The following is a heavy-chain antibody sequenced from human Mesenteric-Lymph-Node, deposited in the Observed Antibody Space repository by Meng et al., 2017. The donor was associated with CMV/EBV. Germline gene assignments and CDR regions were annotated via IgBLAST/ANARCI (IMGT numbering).Heavy chain of an antibody. CDR2: IYYSGST. Sequence: SETLSLTCTVSGGSVSSASYYWSWIRQPPGKGLEWIGYIYYSGSTNYNPSLKSRVTISVDTSKNQFSLKLSSVTAADTAVYYCARGHEAYSGYDYVVGWFDPWGQGTLVTVSS. D-gene: IGHD5-12*01. CDR3: ARGHEAYSGYDYVVGWFDP. J-gene: IGHJ5*02. CDR1: GGSVSSASYY. V-gene: IGHV4-61*01.